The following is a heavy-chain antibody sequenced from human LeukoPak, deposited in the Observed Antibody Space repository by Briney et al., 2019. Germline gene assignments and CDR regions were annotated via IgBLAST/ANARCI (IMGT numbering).Heavy chain of an antibody. CDR2: IRTDGVTT. J-gene: IGHJ4*02. CDR3: TTDWLGVTDY. Sequence: GGSLRLSCAASGFIFSHHSMNWVRQAPGKGLEWVSGIRTDGVTTYYADSVKGRFIISRDNSKNTVYLQMNSLKTEDTAVYYCTTDWLGVTDYWGQGTLVTVSS. D-gene: IGHD3-9*01. CDR1: GFIFSHHS. V-gene: IGHV3-23*01.